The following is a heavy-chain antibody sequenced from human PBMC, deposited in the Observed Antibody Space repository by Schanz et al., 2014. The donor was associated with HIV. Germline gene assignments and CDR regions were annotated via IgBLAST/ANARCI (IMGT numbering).Heavy chain of an antibody. V-gene: IGHV3-23*01. Sequence: DVQILESGGGLLHPGGSLRLSCAASGFTFNSYAMNALSWVRQAPGRGLEWVSDIRGGAGGTYYADSVKGRFTISRDNSKSTLYLQMNRLRAEDTAVYYCVGHGSSSSWGLGTLVTVSS. CDR2: IRGGAGGT. D-gene: IGHD6-6*01. CDR3: VGHGSSSS. CDR1: GFTFNSYA. J-gene: IGHJ5*02.